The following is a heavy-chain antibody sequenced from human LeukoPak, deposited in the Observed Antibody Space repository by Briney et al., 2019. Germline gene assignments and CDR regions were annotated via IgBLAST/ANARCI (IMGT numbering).Heavy chain of an antibody. D-gene: IGHD3-16*01. CDR3: AREGGHYYYIDV. J-gene: IGHJ6*03. Sequence: SQTLSLTCAISGDSVSSNSAAWHWIRQSPPRGLEWLGRTYYRSKWSSDYAVSMKRRITIKPDTSKNQFSLQLNSVTPEDTAVYFCAREGGHYYYIDVWGKGTTVTVSS. V-gene: IGHV6-1*01. CDR1: GDSVSSNSAA. CDR2: TYYRSKWSS.